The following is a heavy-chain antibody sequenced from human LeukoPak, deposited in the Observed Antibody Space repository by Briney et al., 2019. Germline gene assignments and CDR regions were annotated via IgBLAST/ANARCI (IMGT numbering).Heavy chain of an antibody. D-gene: IGHD2-8*01. CDR1: GASISSSIYY. CDR3: ARQERYCSNGVCLKHFDY. Sequence: PSETLSLTCTVSGASISSSIYYWGWIRQPPGKRLEWIGSIYYSGSTYYNPSLKSRVTISVDTSKNQFSLKLSSVTAADTAVYYCARQERYCSNGVCLKHFDYWGQGTLVTVSS. V-gene: IGHV4-39*01. J-gene: IGHJ4*02. CDR2: IYYSGST.